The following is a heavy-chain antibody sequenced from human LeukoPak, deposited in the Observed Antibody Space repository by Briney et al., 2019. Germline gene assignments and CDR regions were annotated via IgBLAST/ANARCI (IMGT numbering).Heavy chain of an antibody. CDR3: ARDRGYYDSSGYYWDD. V-gene: IGHV1-69*13. CDR1: GGTFSSYA. Sequence: GASVKVSCKASGGTFSSYAISWVRQAPGQGLEWMGGIIPIFGTANYAQKFQGRVTITADESTSTAYMELSSLRSEDTAVYYCARDRGYYDSSGYYWDDWGQGTLVTVSS. D-gene: IGHD3-22*01. CDR2: IIPIFGTA. J-gene: IGHJ4*02.